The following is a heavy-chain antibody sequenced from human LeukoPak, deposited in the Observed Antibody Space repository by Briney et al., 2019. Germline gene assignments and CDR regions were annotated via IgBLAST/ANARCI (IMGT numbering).Heavy chain of an antibody. CDR1: EFTFVRYA. V-gene: IGHV3-48*04. D-gene: IGHD6-13*01. J-gene: IGHJ6*03. CDR3: VRDPSYGSSWYYYMDV. Sequence: GGSLRLSCAASEFTFVRYAMNWVRQAPGKGLEGVSYISSSSFKIGYADSVKGRFTISRDDSKNSLYLQMDSLRVEDTAVYYCVRDPSYGSSWYYYMDVWGKGTTVTVSS. CDR2: ISSSSFKI.